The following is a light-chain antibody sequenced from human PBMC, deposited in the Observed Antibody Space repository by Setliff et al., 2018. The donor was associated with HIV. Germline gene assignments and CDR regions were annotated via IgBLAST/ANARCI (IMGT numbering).Light chain of an antibody. CDR1: ESISYF. CDR3: QQTYSYPPT. J-gene: IGKJ1*01. V-gene: IGKV1-39*01. Sequence: DIQMTQSPSSLSASVGDRVTITCRASESISYFLNWYQQKPGKAPNLLIYSASNLQSGVPSRFSGSRSGTDFTLAISSLQPEDFATYYCQQTYSYPPTFGQGTKMDIK. CDR2: SAS.